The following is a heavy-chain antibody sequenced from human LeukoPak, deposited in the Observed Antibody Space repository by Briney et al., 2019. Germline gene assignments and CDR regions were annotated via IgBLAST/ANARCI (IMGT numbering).Heavy chain of an antibody. CDR2: IRSKAYGGTT. CDR1: GFTFGDYA. V-gene: IGHV3-49*04. D-gene: IGHD3-10*01. CDR3: TRNMVRGGGYYYYGMDV. Sequence: QSLRLSCTASGFTFGDYAMSWVSQAQGEGLEWVGFIRSKAYGGTTEYATSVKGRFTISRDDSTSIAYLQMNSLKTEDTAVYYCTRNMVRGGGYYYYGMDVWGQGTTVTVSS. J-gene: IGHJ6*02.